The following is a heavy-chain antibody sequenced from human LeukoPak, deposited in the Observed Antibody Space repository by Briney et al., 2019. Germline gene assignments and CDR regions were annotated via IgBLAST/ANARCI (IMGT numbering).Heavy chain of an antibody. CDR1: GVTVSNNY. Sequence: GGSLRLSCAASGVTVSNNYMSWVRQAPGKALEWVSVIYSGGSTYYADSVKGRFTISRDKSKNTVYIQMNCLRAEDTAVYYCARNVPVTTLGYWGQGTLVTVSS. V-gene: IGHV3-66*01. D-gene: IGHD4-17*01. CDR2: IYSGGST. J-gene: IGHJ4*02. CDR3: ARNVPVTTLGY.